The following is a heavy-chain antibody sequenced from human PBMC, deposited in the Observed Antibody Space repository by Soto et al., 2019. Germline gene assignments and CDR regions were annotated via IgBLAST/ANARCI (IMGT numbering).Heavy chain of an antibody. V-gene: IGHV3-74*01. CDR3: ARAAYCGGDCYFPLDYFDY. CDR2: INSDGSST. D-gene: IGHD2-21*02. CDR1: GFTFSSYW. J-gene: IGHJ4*02. Sequence: EVQLVESGGGLVQPGGSLRLSCAASGFTFSSYWMHWVRQAPGKGLVWVSRINSDGSSTSYADSVKGRFTISRDNAKNTLYLQMNSLRAEDTAVYCCARAAYCGGDCYFPLDYFDYWGQGTLVTVSS.